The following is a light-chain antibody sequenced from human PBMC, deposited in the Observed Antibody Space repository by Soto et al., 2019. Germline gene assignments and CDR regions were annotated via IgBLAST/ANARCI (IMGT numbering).Light chain of an antibody. J-gene: IGKJ4*01. Sequence: EIVLTQSPATLSVSPGERSTLSCRASQSVSSSYLAWYQQKPGQAPRLFIYGTSSRATGIPDRFSGSGSGTDFTLTISRLEPEDFALYYGQPYGSSPGLTFGGGTQVDIK. CDR2: GTS. CDR3: QPYGSSPGLT. CDR1: QSVSSSY. V-gene: IGKV3-20*01.